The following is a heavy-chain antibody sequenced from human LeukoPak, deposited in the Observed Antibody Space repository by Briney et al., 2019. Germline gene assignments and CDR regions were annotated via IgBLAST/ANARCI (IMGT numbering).Heavy chain of an antibody. D-gene: IGHD6-13*01. CDR1: GFTFSSYW. CDR3: ATSHSSSWLSY. J-gene: IGHJ4*02. CDR2: INSDGSST. V-gene: IGHV3-74*01. Sequence: GVSLRLSCAASGFTFSSYWMHWVRHAPGKGLVWVSRINSDGSSTSYADSVKGRFTISRDNAKNTLYLQMNSLRAEDTAVYYCATSHSSSWLSYGGQGTLVTVSS.